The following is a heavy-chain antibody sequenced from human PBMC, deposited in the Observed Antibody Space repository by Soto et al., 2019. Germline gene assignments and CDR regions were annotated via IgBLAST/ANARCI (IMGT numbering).Heavy chain of an antibody. CDR2: LSGSGGTT. D-gene: IGHD3-10*01. Sequence: GGSLRLSCSTSGFTFSTYAMNWVRQAPGKGLEWVSALSGSGGTTYYADSVRGRFTISRDNSKNTLFLQMSSLRAEDTALYYCAKQRAGYGSGSDTFYFDFWGQGTLVTVSS. J-gene: IGHJ4*02. V-gene: IGHV3-23*01. CDR1: GFTFSTYA. CDR3: AKQRAGYGSGSDTFYFDF.